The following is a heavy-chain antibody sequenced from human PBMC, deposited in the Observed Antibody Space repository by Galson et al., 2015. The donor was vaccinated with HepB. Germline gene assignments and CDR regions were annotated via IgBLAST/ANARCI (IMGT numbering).Heavy chain of an antibody. CDR3: ARRPYCSGGSCALGYYYGMDV. CDR2: IDPSDSYT. CDR1: GYSFTSYW. J-gene: IGHJ6*02. V-gene: IGHV5-10-1*01. Sequence: QSGAEVKKPGESLRISCKGSGYSFTSYWISWVRQMPGKGLEWMGRIDPSDSYTDYSPSFQGHVTISADKSISTAYLQWSSLKASDTAMYYCARRPYCSGGSCALGYYYGMDVWGQGTTVTVSS. D-gene: IGHD2-15*01.